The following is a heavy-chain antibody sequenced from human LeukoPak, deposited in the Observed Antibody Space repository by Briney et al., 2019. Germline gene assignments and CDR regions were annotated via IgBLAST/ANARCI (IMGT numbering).Heavy chain of an antibody. CDR3: AKDRYSSSWYTIDY. CDR1: GFTFDDYA. V-gene: IGHV3-43*02. J-gene: IGHJ4*02. Sequence: GGSLRLSCAASGFTFDDYAMHWVRQVPGKGLDWVSLILGDGSSTNYADSVKGRFTISRDNSKNSLYLHMNSLRVEDTALYFCAKDRYSSSWYTIDYWGQGTLVTVSS. D-gene: IGHD6-13*01. CDR2: ILGDGSST.